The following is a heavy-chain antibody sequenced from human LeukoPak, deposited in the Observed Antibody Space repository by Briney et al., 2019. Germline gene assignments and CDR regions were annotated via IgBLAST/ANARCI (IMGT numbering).Heavy chain of an antibody. CDR3: ASQLGMVATRQFDY. CDR2: IYYSGST. V-gene: IGHV4-39*01. Sequence: SETLSLTCTVSGGSISSTSYYWGWIRQPPGKGLEWIGSIYYSGSTYYNPSLKSRVTISVDTSKNQFSLKLSSVTAADTAVYYCASQLGMVATRQFDYWGQGTLVTVSS. CDR1: GGSISSTSYY. J-gene: IGHJ4*02. D-gene: IGHD5-12*01.